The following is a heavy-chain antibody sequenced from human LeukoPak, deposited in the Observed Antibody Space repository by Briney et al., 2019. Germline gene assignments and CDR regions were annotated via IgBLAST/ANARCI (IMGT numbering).Heavy chain of an antibody. CDR3: ARGYCSGGNCYYFDY. V-gene: IGHV4-59*01. CDR1: GGSISSYY. J-gene: IGHJ4*02. D-gene: IGHD2-15*01. CDR2: IYYIGST. Sequence: SETLSLTCTVSGGSISSYYWRWVRQPPGKGLEWIGYIYYIGSTNYNPSLKSRVTISVDTSKNQFSLKLSSVTAADTAVYYCARGYCSGGNCYYFDYWGQGTLVTVSS.